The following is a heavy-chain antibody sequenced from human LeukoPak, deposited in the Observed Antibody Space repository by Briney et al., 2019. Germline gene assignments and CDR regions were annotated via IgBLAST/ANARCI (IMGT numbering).Heavy chain of an antibody. CDR2: IWYDGSNK. V-gene: IGHV3-33*01. Sequence: PGRSLRLSCAASGFTFSSYGMHWVRQAPGKGLERVAVIWYDGSNKYYADSVKGRFTISRDNSKNTLYLQMNSLRAEDTAVYYCARDNPSSGSPFDYWGQGTLVTVSS. CDR3: ARDNPSSGSPFDY. CDR1: GFTFSSYG. J-gene: IGHJ4*02. D-gene: IGHD3-22*01.